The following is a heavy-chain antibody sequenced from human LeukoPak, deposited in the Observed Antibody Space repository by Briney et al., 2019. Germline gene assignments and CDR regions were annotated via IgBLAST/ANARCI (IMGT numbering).Heavy chain of an antibody. J-gene: IGHJ5*02. Sequence: ASVKVSCKASGYTFTGYYMHWVRQAPGQGLEWMGRINPNSGGTNYAQKFQGRVTMTRDTPISTAYMELSRLRSDDTAVYYCARDGGVAVAGGSDNWFDPWGQGTLVTVSS. CDR2: INPNSGGT. CDR3: ARDGGVAVAGGSDNWFDP. CDR1: GYTFTGYY. V-gene: IGHV1-2*06. D-gene: IGHD6-19*01.